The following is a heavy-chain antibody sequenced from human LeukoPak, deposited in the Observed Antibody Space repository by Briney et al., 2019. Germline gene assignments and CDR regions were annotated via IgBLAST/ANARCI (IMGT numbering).Heavy chain of an antibody. CDR2: ISSSGSTI. J-gene: IGHJ5*02. D-gene: IGHD3-3*01. CDR3: ARDRSVAFDFWSGYYTNH. V-gene: IGHV3-11*01. Sequence: GGSLRLSCAASGFTFSDYYMSWIRQAPGKGLEWVSYISSSGSTIYYADSVKGRFTISRDNAKNSLYLQMNSLRAEDTAVYYCARDRSVAFDFWSGYYTNHWGQGTPVTVSS. CDR1: GFTFSDYY.